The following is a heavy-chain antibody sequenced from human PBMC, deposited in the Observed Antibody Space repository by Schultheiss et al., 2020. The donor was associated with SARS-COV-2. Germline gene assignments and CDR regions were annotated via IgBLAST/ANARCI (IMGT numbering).Heavy chain of an antibody. CDR1: GFTFNAYS. Sequence: GGSLRLSCAASGFTFNAYSINWVRQAPGKGLEWVSVIYSGGSTYYADSVKGRFTISRDNSKNTLYLQMNSLRTEDTAVYFCAKGWKTIFGVVIMDYYFDYWGQGTLVTVAS. J-gene: IGHJ4*02. CDR2: IYSGGST. CDR3: AKGWKTIFGVVIMDYYFDY. D-gene: IGHD3-3*01. V-gene: IGHV3-53*01.